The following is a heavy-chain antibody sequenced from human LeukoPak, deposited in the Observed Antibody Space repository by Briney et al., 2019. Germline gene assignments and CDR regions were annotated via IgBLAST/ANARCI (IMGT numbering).Heavy chain of an antibody. CDR2: MSYSGRT. V-gene: IGHV4-39*07. Sequence: SETLSLTCTVSGGSISISNYYWGWIRQPPGKGLEWIGSMSYSGRTYYNPSLKTRVTVSLDTSKNQFSLNLISVTAADTAVYYCARDQSGGSWTWGQGTLVTVSS. CDR1: GGSISISNYY. D-gene: IGHD2-15*01. J-gene: IGHJ5*02. CDR3: ARDQSGGSWT.